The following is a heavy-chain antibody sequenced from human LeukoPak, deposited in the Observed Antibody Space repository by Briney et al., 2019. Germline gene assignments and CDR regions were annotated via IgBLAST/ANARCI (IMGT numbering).Heavy chain of an antibody. CDR3: AKQSAGSAAWYSLHYDF. Sequence: GGSLRLSCAASGFTLSSYAMTWVRQAPGRGLEWVSSVDGGGGGTYYADSVKGRFTISRDNSKDTLYLQMNGLRAEDTAAYFCAKQSAGSAAWYSLHYDFWGQGTLVTVSS. CDR2: VDGGGGGT. D-gene: IGHD6-13*01. V-gene: IGHV3-23*01. CDR1: GFTLSSYA. J-gene: IGHJ4*02.